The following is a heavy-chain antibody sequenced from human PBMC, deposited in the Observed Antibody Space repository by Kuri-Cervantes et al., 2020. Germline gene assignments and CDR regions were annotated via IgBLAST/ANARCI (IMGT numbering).Heavy chain of an antibody. CDR1: GFTFSSYA. CDR2: ISYDGSNK. J-gene: IGHJ5*02. CDR3: ARDHYGGAGFDP. V-gene: IGHV3-30-3*01. D-gene: IGHD3-16*01. Sequence: LSLTCAASGFTFSSYAMHWVRQAPGKGLEWVAVISYDGSNKYYADSVKGRFTISRDNSKNTLYLQMNSLRAEDTALYCCARDHYGGAGFDPWGQGTLVTVSS.